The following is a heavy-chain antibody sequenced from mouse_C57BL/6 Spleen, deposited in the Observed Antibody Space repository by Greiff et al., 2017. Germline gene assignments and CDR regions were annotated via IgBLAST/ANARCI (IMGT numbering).Heavy chain of an antibody. D-gene: IGHD1-1*01. Sequence: QVQLKESGPGLVQPSQSLSITCTVSGFSLTSYGVHWVRQSPGKGLEWLGVIWSGGSTDYNAAFISRLSISKDNSKSQVFFKMNSLQADDTAIYYCAANYYGSTGYWYFDVWGTGTTVTVSS. J-gene: IGHJ1*03. CDR3: AANYYGSTGYWYFDV. V-gene: IGHV2-2*01. CDR1: GFSLTSYG. CDR2: IWSGGST.